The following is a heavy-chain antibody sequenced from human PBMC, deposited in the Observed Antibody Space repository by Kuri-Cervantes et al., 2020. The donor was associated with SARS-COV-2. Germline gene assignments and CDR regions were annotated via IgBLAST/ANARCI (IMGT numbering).Heavy chain of an antibody. D-gene: IGHD5-12*01. CDR1: GYRFTDYR. J-gene: IGHJ4*02. CDR2: INPNSGGT. V-gene: IGHV1-2*02. CDR3: ARDPGSGYDYGFDY. Sequence: ASVKVSCKASGYRFTDYRMHWVRQAPGQGLEWMGWINPNSGGTNYAQKFQGRVTMTRDTSISTAYMELSRLRSDDTAVYYCARDPGSGYDYGFDYWGQGTLVTVSS.